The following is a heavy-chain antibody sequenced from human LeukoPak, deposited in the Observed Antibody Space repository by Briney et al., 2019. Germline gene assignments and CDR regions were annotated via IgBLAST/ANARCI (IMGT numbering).Heavy chain of an antibody. CDR2: VDHTGST. V-gene: IGHV4-59*01. Sequence: SETLSLTCSVSDDSITMYYWTWIRQPPGKGLEWIGYVDHTGSTNFNPSLNGRVSISRDTSKNLFSLRLRSVTAADTAVYFCARGRVSSSTWYSTYYYYFYMDAWGKGTTVTVSS. J-gene: IGHJ6*03. D-gene: IGHD4-11*01. CDR1: DDSITMYY. CDR3: ARGRVSSSTWYSTYYYYFYMDA.